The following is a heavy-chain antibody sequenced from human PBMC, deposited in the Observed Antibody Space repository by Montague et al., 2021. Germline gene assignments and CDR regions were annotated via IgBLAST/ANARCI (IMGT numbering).Heavy chain of an antibody. CDR1: GASITSNIYY. CDR3: ARVFSSWYVGWFDP. D-gene: IGHD6-13*01. J-gene: IGHJ5*02. Sequence: SETLSLTCTVSGASITSNIYYWGWIRQSPGKGLEWIGCIYNSGNSFYQPSLKSRITMAVDTSKNQFSLKLSSVTAADTAIYYCARVFSSWYVGWFDPWGQGTLVTVSS. CDR2: IYNSGNS. V-gene: IGHV4-39*07.